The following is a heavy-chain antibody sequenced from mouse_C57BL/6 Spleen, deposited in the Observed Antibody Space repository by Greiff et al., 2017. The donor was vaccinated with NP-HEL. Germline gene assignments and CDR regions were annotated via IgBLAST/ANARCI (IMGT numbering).Heavy chain of an antibody. D-gene: IGHD2-1*01. V-gene: IGHV1-72*01. J-gene: IGHJ4*01. CDR2: IDPNSGGT. Sequence: VQLQQSGAELVKPGASVKLSCKASGYTFTSYWMHWVKQRPGRGLEWIGRIDPNSGGTKYNEKFKSKATLTVDKPSSTAYMQLSSLTSEDSAVYYCARSSTMVSYYAMDYWGQGTSVTVSS. CDR1: GYTFTSYW. CDR3: ARSSTMVSYYAMDY.